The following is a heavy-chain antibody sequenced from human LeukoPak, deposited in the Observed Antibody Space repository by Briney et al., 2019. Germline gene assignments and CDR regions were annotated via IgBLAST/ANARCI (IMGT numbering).Heavy chain of an antibody. CDR1: GGSSSGYY. V-gene: IGHV4-34*01. Sequence: SETLSLTCAVYGGSSSGYYWSWIRQPPGKGLEWIGEINHSGSTNYNPSLKSRVTISVDTSKNQFSLKLSSVTAADTAVYYCARVRGLRFFYYMDVWGKGTTVTVSS. J-gene: IGHJ6*03. CDR2: INHSGST. D-gene: IGHD3-3*01. CDR3: ARVRGLRFFYYMDV.